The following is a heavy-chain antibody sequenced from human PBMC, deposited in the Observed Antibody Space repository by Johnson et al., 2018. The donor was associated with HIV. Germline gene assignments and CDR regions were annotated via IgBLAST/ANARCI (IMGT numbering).Heavy chain of an antibody. CDR3: TTDRATYDAFDI. CDR2: FKGKTVVGTK. CDR1: GFTFSNAW. V-gene: IGHV3-15*01. J-gene: IGHJ3*02. D-gene: IGHD1-26*01. Sequence: VQLVESGGGLVQPGGSLRLSCAASGFTFSNAWMSWVRQAPGKGLEWVGRFKGKTVVGTKDTAAPGKGRFTISRDDSKNTLYLQMNSLKTEDTAVYYCTTDRATYDAFDIWGQGTMVTVSS.